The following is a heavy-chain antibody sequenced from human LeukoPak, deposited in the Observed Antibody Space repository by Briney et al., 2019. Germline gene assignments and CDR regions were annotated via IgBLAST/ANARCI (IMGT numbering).Heavy chain of an antibody. J-gene: IGHJ5*02. CDR3: ARKPFAARDVWFDP. CDR1: KHSFTSYR. D-gene: IGHD6-6*01. V-gene: IGHV5-51*01. Sequence: GEPLKKSCKGSKHSFTSYRIGWARQVPGQGLEGIGIIYPRDSDTRYSPSFHGQVPISADKSISTAYLQWSSLKASDTAMYYCARKPFAARDVWFDPWGQGTLVTVSS. CDR2: IYPRDSDT.